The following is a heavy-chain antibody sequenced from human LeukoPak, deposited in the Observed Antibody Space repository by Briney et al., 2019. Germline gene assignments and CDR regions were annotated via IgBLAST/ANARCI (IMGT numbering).Heavy chain of an antibody. CDR3: ARDKVVAAAGTFRFDP. CDR2: ISYDGSNK. V-gene: IGHV3-30*03. CDR1: GFTFSSYG. J-gene: IGHJ5*02. D-gene: IGHD6-13*01. Sequence: GGSLRLSCAASGFTFSSYGMHWVRQAPGKGLEWAAVISYDGSNKYYADSVKGRFTISRDNSKNTLYLQMNSLRAEDTAVYHCARDKVVAAAGTFRFDPWGQGTLVTVSS.